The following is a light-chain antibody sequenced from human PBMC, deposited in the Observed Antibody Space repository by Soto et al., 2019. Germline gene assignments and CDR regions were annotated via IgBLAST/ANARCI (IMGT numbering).Light chain of an antibody. CDR1: RSNIGTNT. V-gene: IGLV1-44*01. J-gene: IGLJ3*02. CDR3: AAWDDSLDGPV. CDR2: RNY. Sequence: QSVLTQAPSASGTPGQTVAISCSGSRSNIGTNTVNWYQHLPGTAPKLLIYRNYQRPSGVPDRFAGSKSGTSASLDISELQSEDEADYYCAAWDDSLDGPVFGGGTKLTVL.